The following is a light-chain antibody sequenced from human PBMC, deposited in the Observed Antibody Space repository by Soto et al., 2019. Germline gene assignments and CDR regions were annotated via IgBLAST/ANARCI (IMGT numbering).Light chain of an antibody. CDR1: QSISSY. J-gene: IGKJ3*01. V-gene: IGKV1-39*01. CDR3: QQSYSTPRL. CDR2: AAS. Sequence: DIQMTQSPSSLSASVGDRVTITCRASQSISSYLNWYQQKPGKAPKLLIYAASSLQSGVPSRFSGSGSGTDFTLTISSLQPEDFATYYCQQSYSTPRLFGPGTKVD.